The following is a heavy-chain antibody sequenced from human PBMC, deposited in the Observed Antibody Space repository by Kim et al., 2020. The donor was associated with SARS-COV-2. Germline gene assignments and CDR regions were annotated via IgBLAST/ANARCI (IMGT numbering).Heavy chain of an antibody. CDR2: IRSKAYGGTT. Sequence: GGSLRLSCTASGFTFGDYAMSWFRQAPGKGLEWVGFIRSKAYGGTTEYAASVKGRFTISRDDSKSIAYLQMNSLKTEDTAVYYCGRMDYDILTGYYTPFDYWGQGTLVTVSS. J-gene: IGHJ4*02. CDR1: GFTFGDYA. CDR3: GRMDYDILTGYYTPFDY. D-gene: IGHD3-9*01. V-gene: IGHV3-49*03.